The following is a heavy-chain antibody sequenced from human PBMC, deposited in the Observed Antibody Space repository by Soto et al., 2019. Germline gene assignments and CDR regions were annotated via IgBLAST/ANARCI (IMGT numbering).Heavy chain of an antibody. Sequence: QVQLVQSGAEVKKPGSSVKVSCKASGGTFSSNIISWVRKAPGQGLEWMGRIIPTVGMANYAQQLQGRVTISADKFTNTAYMALSCLRSEDSAVFFFASRVLAYSSSWSTFDIWGQGTMVIVSS. CDR1: GGTFSSNI. CDR3: ASRVLAYSSSWSTFDI. CDR2: IIPTVGMA. V-gene: IGHV1-69*02. J-gene: IGHJ3*02. D-gene: IGHD6-13*01.